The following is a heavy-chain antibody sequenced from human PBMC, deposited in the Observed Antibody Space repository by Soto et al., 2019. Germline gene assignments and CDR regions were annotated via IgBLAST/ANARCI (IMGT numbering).Heavy chain of an antibody. Sequence: SETLSLTCAVYGGSFSGYYWSWIRQPPGKGLEWIGEINHSGSTNYNPSLKSRVTISVDTSKNQFSLKLSSVTAADTAVYYCARLGYYGSGSYYKNYYYYGMDVWGQGTTVTVSS. D-gene: IGHD3-10*01. CDR1: GGSFSGYY. J-gene: IGHJ6*02. V-gene: IGHV4-34*01. CDR2: INHSGST. CDR3: ARLGYYGSGSYYKNYYYYGMDV.